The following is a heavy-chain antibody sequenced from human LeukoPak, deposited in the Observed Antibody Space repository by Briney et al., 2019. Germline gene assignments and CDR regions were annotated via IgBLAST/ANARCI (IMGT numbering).Heavy chain of an antibody. J-gene: IGHJ4*02. Sequence: RLSSAASGFTFDDYAILWVRQAPGKGLEWVSVISWNSGSIGYANPVKGRFTISRDNAKNSLYLQMNSLRAEDTALYYCAKDIGSGPFDYWGQGTLVTVSS. CDR3: AKDIGSGPFDY. D-gene: IGHD1-26*01. CDR2: ISWNSGSI. CDR1: GFTFDDYA. V-gene: IGHV3-9*01.